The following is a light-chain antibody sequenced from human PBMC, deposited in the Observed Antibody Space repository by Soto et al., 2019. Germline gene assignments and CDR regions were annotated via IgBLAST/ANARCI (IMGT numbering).Light chain of an antibody. V-gene: IGLV1-40*01. J-gene: IGLJ1*01. Sequence: QSVLTQPPSVSGTPGQRGTISCTGSSSNIGAGYDVRWYQHLPGTAPKLLIYGDSNRPSGVPDRFSGSKSGTSASLTITGLQTEDEADYYCQSYDGSLSGPYYVFGTGTKLTVL. CDR2: GDS. CDR3: QSYDGSLSGPYYV. CDR1: SSNIGAGYD.